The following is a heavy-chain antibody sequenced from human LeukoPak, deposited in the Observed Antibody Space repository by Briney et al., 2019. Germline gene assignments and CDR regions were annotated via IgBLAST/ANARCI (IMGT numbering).Heavy chain of an antibody. CDR1: GGTISSYY. J-gene: IGHJ4*02. D-gene: IGHD6-19*01. V-gene: IGHV4-59*08. CDR2: IHDSGST. Sequence: SETLSLTCTVSGGTISSYYWNWIRQPPGKGLEWIGYIHDSGSTKYNPSLKSRVTISVDTSKNQFSLKLSPVTAADTAVYYCARWYYSGWAFGYWGQGTLVTVSS. CDR3: ARWYYSGWAFGY.